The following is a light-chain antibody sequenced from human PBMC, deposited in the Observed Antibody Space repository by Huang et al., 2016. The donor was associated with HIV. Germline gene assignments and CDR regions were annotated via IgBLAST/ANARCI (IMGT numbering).Light chain of an antibody. V-gene: IGKV4-1*01. CDR1: QSVLYSANNKNY. J-gene: IGKJ2*01. Sequence: DIVMTQSPDSLAVSLGERATINCKSSQSVLYSANNKNYLAWYQQKPGQPPKLLIYWASTRESGVPDRFSGSGFGTDFTLTISSLQAEDVAVYYCQQYYSTPGTFGQGTKLEIK. CDR3: QQYYSTPGT. CDR2: WAS.